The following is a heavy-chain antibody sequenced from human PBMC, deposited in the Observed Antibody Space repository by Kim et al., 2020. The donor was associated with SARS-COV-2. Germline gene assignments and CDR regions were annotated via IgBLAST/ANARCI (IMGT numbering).Heavy chain of an antibody. CDR2: VIPVYGTE. CDR3: ASRENNRKNVKGVWSGYSPFDY. V-gene: IGHV1-69*13. CDR1: GGTLSNIA. Sequence: SVKVSCKASGGTLSNIAISWVRQGPGQGLEWMGGVIPVYGTEHQAQHFQGRLTITADESTSTVYMELNSLRSEDTAVYYCASRENNRKNVKGVWSGYSPFDYWGQGTLVSVSS. J-gene: IGHJ4*02. D-gene: IGHD3-3*01.